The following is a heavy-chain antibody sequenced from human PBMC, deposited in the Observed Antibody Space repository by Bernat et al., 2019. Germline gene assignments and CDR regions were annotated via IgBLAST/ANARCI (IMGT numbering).Heavy chain of an antibody. CDR1: GFTFSNYW. Sequence: EVQLVESGGGLVQPGGSLRLSCAASGFTFSNYWMDWVRKAPGKGLEWVANIKGDGSEKYYVDSVKGRFIISRDNAKNSLYLQMNSLRAEDTAVYFCARDRQYSSTLNDYWGQGTLVTVSS. CDR3: ARDRQYSSTLNDY. J-gene: IGHJ4*02. CDR2: IKGDGSEK. V-gene: IGHV3-7*04. D-gene: IGHD6-13*01.